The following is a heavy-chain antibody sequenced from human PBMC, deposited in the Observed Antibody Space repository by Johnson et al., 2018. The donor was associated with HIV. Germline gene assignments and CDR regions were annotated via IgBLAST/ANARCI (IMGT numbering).Heavy chain of an antibody. V-gene: IGHV3-30*18. CDR3: AKVAQGVDDAFDI. CDR2: ISYDGSNK. D-gene: IGHD3-10*01. Sequence: QVQLVESGGGVVQPGRSLRLSCAASGFTFSSYGMHWVRQAPGTGLEWVAVISYDGSNKYSADSVKGRFTISRDNSKNTLYLQMNSLRAEDTAVYYCAKVAQGVDDAFDIWGQGTMVTVSS. CDR1: GFTFSSYG. J-gene: IGHJ3*02.